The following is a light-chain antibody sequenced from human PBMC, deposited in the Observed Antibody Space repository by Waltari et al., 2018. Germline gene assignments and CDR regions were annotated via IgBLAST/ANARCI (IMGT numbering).Light chain of an antibody. J-gene: IGKJ3*01. CDR1: HFTYNAW. CDR2: GAS. CDR3: QQYGDRPPRFI. Sequence: EFVLTQSPGTLSLSPGESATLSCRPSHFTYNAWLAWYQQKPGQSPRLLIRGASTRATGIPDRVSGSGSGTNFTLTISRLEPEDFAVYYCQQYGDRPPRFIFGPGTKVDIK. V-gene: IGKV3-20*01.